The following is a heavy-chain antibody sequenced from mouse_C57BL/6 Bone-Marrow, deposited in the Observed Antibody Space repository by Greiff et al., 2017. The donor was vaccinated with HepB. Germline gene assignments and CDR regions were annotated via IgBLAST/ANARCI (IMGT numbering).Heavy chain of an antibody. D-gene: IGHD2-4*01. CDR3: ARRKSIYYDYDVDY. CDR2: IHPNSGST. J-gene: IGHJ2*01. V-gene: IGHV1-54*01. CDR1: GYAFTNYL. Sequence: QVQLKESGAELVRPGTSVKVSCKASGYAFTNYLIEWVKQRPGQGLEWIGMIHPNSGSTNYNEKFKSKATLTVDKSSSTAYMQLSSLTSEDSAVYYCARRKSIYYDYDVDYWGQGTTLTVSS.